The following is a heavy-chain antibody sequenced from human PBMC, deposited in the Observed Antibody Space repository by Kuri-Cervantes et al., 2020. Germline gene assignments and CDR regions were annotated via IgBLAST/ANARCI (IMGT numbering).Heavy chain of an antibody. CDR1: GGSISSGGYY. CDR3: ARGRGSSWYYFQH. CDR2: IYYSGST. D-gene: IGHD6-13*01. J-gene: IGHJ1*01. V-gene: IGHV4-31*03. Sequence: LRLSCTDSGGSISSGGYYWSWIRQHPGKGLEWIGYIYYSGSTYYNPSLKSRVTISVDTSKNQFSLKLSSVTAADTAAYYCARGRGSSWYYFQHWGQGTLVTVSS.